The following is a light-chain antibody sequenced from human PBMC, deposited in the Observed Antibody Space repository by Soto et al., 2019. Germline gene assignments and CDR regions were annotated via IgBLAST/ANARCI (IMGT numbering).Light chain of an antibody. Sequence: EIVLTQSPATLSLSPGERATLSCRASQSVSSYLDWYQQKPGQAPRLLIYDASNRATGIPARFSGSGSGTDFTLTISSLEPEDFAVYYCQQRGSWPPFTFGPGTKVDIK. CDR1: QSVSSY. V-gene: IGKV3-11*01. CDR2: DAS. CDR3: QQRGSWPPFT. J-gene: IGKJ3*01.